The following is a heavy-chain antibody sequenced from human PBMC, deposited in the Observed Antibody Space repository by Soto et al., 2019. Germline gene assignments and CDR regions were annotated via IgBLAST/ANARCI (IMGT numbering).Heavy chain of an antibody. CDR2: IKHGGSVQ. Sequence: QLVESGGGLVQPGGSLRLSCEASGFTFSGYWMSWVRQAPGKGLEWVADIKHGGSVQYYVDSVKGRLTISRDNAKKQLYLQMNGLRAEDTALYYCARAPYSNAWYRFDLWGQGTLVTVSS. CDR3: ARAPYSNAWYRFDL. D-gene: IGHD4-4*01. V-gene: IGHV3-7*03. J-gene: IGHJ4*02. CDR1: GFTFSGYW.